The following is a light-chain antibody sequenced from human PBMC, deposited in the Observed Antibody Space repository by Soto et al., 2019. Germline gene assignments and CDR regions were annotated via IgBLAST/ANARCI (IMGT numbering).Light chain of an antibody. Sequence: QSALTQPPSASGSPGQSVAISCTGTSSDVGGYNYVSWYQQHPGKAPKLMIYEVNKRPSGVPDRFSGSKSGNTAFLTVSGLQAEDEADYYCSSYAGSSNVFGTGTKVNAL. CDR3: SSYAGSSNV. CDR1: SSDVGGYNY. J-gene: IGLJ1*01. CDR2: EVN. V-gene: IGLV2-8*01.